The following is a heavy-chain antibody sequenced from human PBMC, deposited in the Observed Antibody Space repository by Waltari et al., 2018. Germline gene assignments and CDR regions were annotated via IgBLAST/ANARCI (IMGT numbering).Heavy chain of an antibody. CDR3: ARPIDYYDSSGSGAFDI. CDR2: INHSGST. Sequence: QVQLQQWGAGLLKPSETLSLTCAVYGGSFSGYYWSWLRQPPGKGLEWIGEINHSGSTNYNPSLKSRVTISVDTSKNQFSLKLSSVTAADTAVYYCARPIDYYDSSGSGAFDIWGQGTMVTVSS. CDR1: GGSFSGYY. J-gene: IGHJ3*02. V-gene: IGHV4-34*01. D-gene: IGHD3-22*01.